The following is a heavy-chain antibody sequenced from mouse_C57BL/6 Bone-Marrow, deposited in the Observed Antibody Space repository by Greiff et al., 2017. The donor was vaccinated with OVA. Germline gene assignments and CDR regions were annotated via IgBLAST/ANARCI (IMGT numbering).Heavy chain of an antibody. V-gene: IGHV5-4*01. D-gene: IGHD1-1*01. CDR3: ARDPLLLREAWFAY. CDR1: GFTFSSYA. J-gene: IGHJ3*01. CDR2: ISDGGSYT. Sequence: EVKLMESGGGLVKPGGSLKLSCAASGFTFSSYAMSWVRQTPEKRLEWVATISDGGSYTYYPDNVKGRFTISRDNAKNNLYLQMSHLKSEDTAMYYCARDPLLLREAWFAYWGQGTLVTVSA.